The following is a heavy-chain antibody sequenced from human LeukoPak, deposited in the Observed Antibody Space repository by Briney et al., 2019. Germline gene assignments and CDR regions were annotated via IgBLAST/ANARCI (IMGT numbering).Heavy chain of an antibody. Sequence: GGSLRLSCAASGFTFSSYGMHWVRQAPGKGLEWVAVISDDGSNKYYVDSVKGRFTISRDNSKNTLYLQTNSLRAEDTAVYYCARDGYSSGWPFDYWGQGTLVTVSS. CDR2: ISDDGSNK. CDR3: ARDGYSSGWPFDY. V-gene: IGHV3-30*03. D-gene: IGHD6-19*01. CDR1: GFTFSSYG. J-gene: IGHJ4*02.